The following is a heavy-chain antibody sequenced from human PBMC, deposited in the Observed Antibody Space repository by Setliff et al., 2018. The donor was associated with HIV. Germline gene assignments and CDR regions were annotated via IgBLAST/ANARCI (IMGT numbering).Heavy chain of an antibody. CDR2: IGSGGDT. CDR3: AKYATPGPSRIFDY. D-gene: IGHD2-2*01. J-gene: IGHJ4*02. Sequence: PGESLKLSCAASGFTFSTYAMTWVRQAPGRGLQWVSTIGSGGDTHYPDSVKGRFTISRDNSKNMLSLQLNSLRADDTAVYYCAKYATPGPSRIFDYWGPGALVTVSS. V-gene: IGHV3-23*01. CDR1: GFTFSTYA.